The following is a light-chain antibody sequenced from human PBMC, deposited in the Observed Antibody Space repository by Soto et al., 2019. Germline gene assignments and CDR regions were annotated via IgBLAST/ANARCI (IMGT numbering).Light chain of an antibody. Sequence: DIQMTQSPSTLSASVVDRVTITCRASQSISSWLAWYQQKPGKAPKLLISDASNLESGIPSRFSGSGSGTEFTLTISSLQPEDFATYYCQQSYSSPPTFGQGTKVDIK. CDR2: DAS. J-gene: IGKJ1*01. CDR3: QQSYSSPPT. V-gene: IGKV1-5*01. CDR1: QSISSW.